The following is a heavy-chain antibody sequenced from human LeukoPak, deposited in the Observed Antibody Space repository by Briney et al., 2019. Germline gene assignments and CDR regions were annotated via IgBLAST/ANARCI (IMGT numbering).Heavy chain of an antibody. CDR2: IKQDGGEK. D-gene: IGHD3-3*01. V-gene: IGHV3-7*01. J-gene: IGHJ4*02. CDR3: AKEGSIFGVVIRPYYFDY. CDR1: GFTFSNYW. Sequence: GGSLRLSCAASGFTFSNYWMTWVRHAPGKGLEWVATIKQDGGEKYYVDSVKGRFTISRDTSNNTLYMQMNSLRAEDTAVYYCAKEGSIFGVVIRPYYFDYWGQGTLVTVSS.